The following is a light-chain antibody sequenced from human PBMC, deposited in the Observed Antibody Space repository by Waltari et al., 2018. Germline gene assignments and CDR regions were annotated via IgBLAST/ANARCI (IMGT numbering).Light chain of an antibody. J-gene: IGKJ1*01. Sequence: ETVLTQSPATLSVSPGERATLSCRASQSVSSNLAWYQQKPGQTPRLLIYGASTRATGVPGRFSGSGSGTEFTLTISSLQSEDFAVYYCQQYNDWPPTWTFGQGTRVEIK. V-gene: IGKV3-15*01. CDR2: GAS. CDR1: QSVSSN. CDR3: QQYNDWPPTWT.